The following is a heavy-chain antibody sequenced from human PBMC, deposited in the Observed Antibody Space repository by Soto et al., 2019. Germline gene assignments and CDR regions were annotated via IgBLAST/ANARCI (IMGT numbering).Heavy chain of an antibody. CDR3: ARDATVTRGGLWFDP. V-gene: IGHV4-59*01. Sequence: QVQLQESGPGLVKPSETLSLTCTVSGGSISSYYWSWIRQPPGKGLGWIGYIYYSGSSNYNPSLKSRVTISVDTTKNQFSLKLRSVTAADTAVYYCARDATVTRGGLWFDPWGQGTLVTVSS. D-gene: IGHD4-17*01. J-gene: IGHJ5*02. CDR1: GGSISSYY. CDR2: IYYSGSS.